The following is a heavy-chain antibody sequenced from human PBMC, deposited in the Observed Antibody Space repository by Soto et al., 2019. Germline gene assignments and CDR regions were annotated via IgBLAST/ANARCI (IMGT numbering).Heavy chain of an antibody. Sequence: GGSLRLSCAASGITATNGHMNWVRQAPGKGLEWVSVIFSDDNTYYADSVKGRFTISRDTSKNTVYLQMNSLRAEDTAVYYCARDWNGDKSLDFWDQGSLVTVSS. CDR2: IFSDDNT. D-gene: IGHD4-17*01. CDR1: GITATNGH. V-gene: IGHV3-53*01. J-gene: IGHJ4*02. CDR3: ARDWNGDKSLDF.